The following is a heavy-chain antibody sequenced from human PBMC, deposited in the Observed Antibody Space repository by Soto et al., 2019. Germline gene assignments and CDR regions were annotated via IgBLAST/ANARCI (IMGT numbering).Heavy chain of an antibody. Sequence: GGSLRLSCAASGFTFSSYGMHWVRQAPGKGLEWVAVIWYDGSNKYYADSVKGRFTISRDNSKNTLYLQMNSLRAEDTAVYYCAIARAVFNRADAFDIRGQRTTVTGSS. V-gene: IGHV3-33*01. CDR3: AIARAVFNRADAFDI. J-gene: IGHJ3*02. CDR2: IWYDGSNK. CDR1: GFTFSSYG.